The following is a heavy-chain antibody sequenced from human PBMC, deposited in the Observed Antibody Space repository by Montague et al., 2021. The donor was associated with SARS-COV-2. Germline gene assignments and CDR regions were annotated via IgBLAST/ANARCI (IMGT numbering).Heavy chain of an antibody. V-gene: IGHV4-34*01. CDR2: IYHSGST. J-gene: IGHJ4*02. CDR3: ARDRGVQYQLQMPFYFDY. D-gene: IGHD2-2*01. CDR1: GGSFSGYY. Sequence: LSLTCAVYGGSFSGYYWSWIRQPPGKGLEWIGEIYHSGSTNYNPSLKSRVTISVDTSKNQFSLRLSSVTAADTAVYYCARDRGVQYQLQMPFYFDYWGQGTLVAVSS.